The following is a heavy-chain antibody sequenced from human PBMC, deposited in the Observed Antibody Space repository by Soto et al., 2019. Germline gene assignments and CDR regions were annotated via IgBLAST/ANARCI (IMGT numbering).Heavy chain of an antibody. J-gene: IGHJ5*02. Sequence: ASVKVSCKSSGYTFSTYGIIWVRQAPGQGLEWMGWISAYNGDTNYAQKLQGRVSLSTDTSTSTAYMELRSLRSDDTAMYYCARSFSSRYRSVTGTPRDHWFDPWGQGTLVTVSS. CDR3: ARSFSSRYRSVTGTPRDHWFDP. CDR1: GYTFSTYG. D-gene: IGHD1-1*01. CDR2: ISAYNGDT. V-gene: IGHV1-18*04.